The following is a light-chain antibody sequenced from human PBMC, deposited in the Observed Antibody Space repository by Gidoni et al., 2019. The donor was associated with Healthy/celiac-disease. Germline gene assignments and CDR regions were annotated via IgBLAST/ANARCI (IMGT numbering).Light chain of an antibody. V-gene: IGLV2-23*02. CDR2: EVS. Sequence: QSALTQPASVSGSPGQSITISCTGTSSDVGSYNLVSWYQQHPGKAPKLMIYEVSKRPSGVSNRFSGSKSGNTASLTISGLQAEDEADYYCCSYAGSLFGGGTKLTV. J-gene: IGLJ2*01. CDR1: SSDVGSYNL. CDR3: CSYAGSL.